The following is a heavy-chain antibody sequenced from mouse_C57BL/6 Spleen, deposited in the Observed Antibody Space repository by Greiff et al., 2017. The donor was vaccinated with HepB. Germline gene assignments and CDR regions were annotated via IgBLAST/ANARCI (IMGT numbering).Heavy chain of an antibody. CDR3: ARDYGSYYFDY. J-gene: IGHJ2*01. Sequence: VKLMESGAELVKPGASVKISCKASGYAFSSSWMNWVKQRPGKGLEWIGRIYPGDGDTNYNGKFKGKATLTADKSSSTAYMQLSSLTSEDSAVYFCARDYGSYYFDYWGQGTTLTVSS. D-gene: IGHD1-1*01. CDR1: GYAFSSSW. CDR2: IYPGDGDT. V-gene: IGHV1-82*01.